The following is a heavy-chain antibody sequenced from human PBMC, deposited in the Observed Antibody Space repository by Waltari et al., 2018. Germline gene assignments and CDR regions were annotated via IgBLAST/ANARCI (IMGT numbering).Heavy chain of an antibody. CDR3: ATDTSPPY. CDR2: IIPKIGAS. D-gene: IGHD2-2*01. V-gene: IGHV1-69*01. J-gene: IGHJ4*02. Sequence: QVQMVKSGAEVKKPGYLVKGSGKASGGTFGRFAISGVRQAAGEGLEWMGGIIPKIGASNYAQKFQGRVTITADESTRIAYMEVSSLSFEDTAVYFCATDTSPPYWGQGTLVIVSS. CDR1: GGTFGRFA.